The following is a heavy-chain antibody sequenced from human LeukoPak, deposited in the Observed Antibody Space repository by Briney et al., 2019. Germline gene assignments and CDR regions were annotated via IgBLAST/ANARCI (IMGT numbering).Heavy chain of an antibody. CDR2: INPNSGGT. CDR1: GYTFTGYY. V-gene: IGHV1-2*02. D-gene: IGHD3-16*01. Sequence: ASVKVSCKASGYTFTGYYMHWVRQAPGQGLEWMGWINPNSGGTNYAQKFQGRVTMTRDTSISTAYMELSRLRSDDTAVYYCVREVLRGDYVWGTTDYWGQGTLVTVSS. J-gene: IGHJ4*02. CDR3: VREVLRGDYVWGTTDY.